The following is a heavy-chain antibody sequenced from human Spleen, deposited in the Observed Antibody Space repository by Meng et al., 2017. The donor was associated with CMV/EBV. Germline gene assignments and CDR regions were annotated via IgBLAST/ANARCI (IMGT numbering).Heavy chain of an antibody. CDR3: TTRRGQNFAFDF. V-gene: IGHV3-30-3*01. Sequence: GESLKISCAASGFTFSSYAMHWVRQAPGKGLEWVAIISYDGGNKYYADSVKGRFTISRDNAKNSVYLQMNSLRPDDTALYYCTTRRGQNFAFDFWGQGTLVTVSS. D-gene: IGHD2/OR15-2a*01. J-gene: IGHJ4*02. CDR2: ISYDGGNK. CDR1: GFTFSSYA.